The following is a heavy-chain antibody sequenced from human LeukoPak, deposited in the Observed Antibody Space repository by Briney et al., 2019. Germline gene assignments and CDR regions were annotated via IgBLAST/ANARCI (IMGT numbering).Heavy chain of an antibody. CDR1: GYTFTGYY. CDR2: INPNSGGT. CDR3: ARGTELLWFGELLYGNWFDP. Sequence: ASVKVSCKASGYTFTGYYMHWVRQAPGQGLEWMGWINPNSGGTNYAQKFQGRVTITADESTSTAYMELSSLRSEDTAVYYCARGTELLWFGELLYGNWFDPWGQGTLVTVSS. J-gene: IGHJ5*02. V-gene: IGHV1-2*02. D-gene: IGHD3-10*01.